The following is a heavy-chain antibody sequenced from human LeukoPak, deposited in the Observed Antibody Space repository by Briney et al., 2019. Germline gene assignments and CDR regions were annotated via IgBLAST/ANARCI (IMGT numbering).Heavy chain of an antibody. D-gene: IGHD3-10*01. CDR1: GFIFSNFA. J-gene: IGHJ6*02. CDR3: ARRWLGDPYGLDV. V-gene: IGHV3-23*01. CDR2: LGGVSESF. Sequence: GGSRRLSCAASGFIFSNFAMGWVRRAPGRGLEWVSILGGVSESFYYSDAVKGRFIVSRDNSKDTLYLQLNSLRDDDTAVYYCARRWLGDPYGLDVWGRGTTVSVSS.